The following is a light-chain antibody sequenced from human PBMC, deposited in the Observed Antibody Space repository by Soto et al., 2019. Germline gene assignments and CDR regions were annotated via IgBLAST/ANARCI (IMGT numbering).Light chain of an antibody. CDR1: RDVGSD. V-gene: IGKV1-6*01. Sequence: QMTQSPSSLSASVGEKIIITCRASRDVGSDVSWYQQKPGQAPKLLIYAASNLYTGVPSRFSGSRSGTEFTLTISSLQPEDFASYYCLRDYGDSWTFGQGTKVDIK. CDR3: LRDYGDSWT. J-gene: IGKJ1*01. CDR2: AAS.